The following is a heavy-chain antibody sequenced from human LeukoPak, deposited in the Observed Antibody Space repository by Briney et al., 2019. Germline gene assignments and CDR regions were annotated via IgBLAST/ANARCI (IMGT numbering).Heavy chain of an antibody. Sequence: GGSLRLSCAASGFTFSSYAMSWVRQAPGKGLEWVSAISGSGGSTYYADSVKGRFTISRDNAKNSLYLQMNSLRAEDTAVYYCARSRPERFGELFLIDYWGQGTLVTVSS. CDR3: ARSRPERFGELFLIDY. CDR1: GFTFSSYA. J-gene: IGHJ4*02. CDR2: ISGSGGST. V-gene: IGHV3-23*01. D-gene: IGHD3-10*01.